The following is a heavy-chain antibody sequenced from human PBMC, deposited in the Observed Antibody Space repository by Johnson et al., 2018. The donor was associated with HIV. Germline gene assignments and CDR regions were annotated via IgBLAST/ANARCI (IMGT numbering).Heavy chain of an antibody. Sequence: QVQLVESGGGLVKPGGSLRLSCAASGFSFSDYYMSWIRQAPGKGLEWVSYISSSGSTIYYADSVVKGRFTISRDNAKNSVFLQMNSLRVEDTAIYYCARQPDNVWSSDAFGIWGQGTMVTVSS. J-gene: IGHJ3*02. CDR3: ARQPDNVWSSDAFGI. D-gene: IGHD3-3*01. V-gene: IGHV3-11*04. CDR2: ISSSGSTI. CDR1: GFSFSDYY.